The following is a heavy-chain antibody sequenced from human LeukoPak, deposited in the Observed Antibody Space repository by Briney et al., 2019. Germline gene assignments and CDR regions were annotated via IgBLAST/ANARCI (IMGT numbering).Heavy chain of an antibody. V-gene: IGHV1-8*01. CDR3: ARDAVLLWFGESHANYYYMDV. J-gene: IGHJ6*03. CDR2: MDPNSGNT. CDR1: GYTFTSYD. Sequence: ASVKVSCKASGYTFTSYDINWVRQATGQGLEGMGWMDPNSGNTGYAQKFQGRVTMTRNTSISTAYMELSSLRSEDTAVYYCARDAVLLWFGESHANYYYMDVWGKGTTVTVSS. D-gene: IGHD3-10*01.